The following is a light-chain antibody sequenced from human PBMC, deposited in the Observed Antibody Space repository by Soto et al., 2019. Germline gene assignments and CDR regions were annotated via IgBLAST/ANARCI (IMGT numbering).Light chain of an antibody. Sequence: EIVLTQSPGTLSLSPGERATLSCRASESVSTNYLAWYQQKPGQAPRLLISGASSRATGIPDRFSCSGSGAYFTLTINRLEPEDFAVYYWQQYGSVPLTFGGGTKVEIK. CDR2: GAS. CDR3: QQYGSVPLT. J-gene: IGKJ4*01. V-gene: IGKV3-20*01. CDR1: ESVSTNY.